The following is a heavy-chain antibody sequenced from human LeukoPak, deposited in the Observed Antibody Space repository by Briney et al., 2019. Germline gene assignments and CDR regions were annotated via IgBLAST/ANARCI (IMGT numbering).Heavy chain of an antibody. J-gene: IGHJ1*01. CDR3: AKDRDTVVTHAEYFQH. Sequence: PGGSLRLSCAASGFAFSSYEMNWVRQAPGKGLEWVSSISGSGGSTYYAESVRGRFTISRDNSKNTLYLQMNSLRAEDTAVYYCAKDRDTVVTHAEYFQHWGQGTLVTVSS. D-gene: IGHD4-23*01. CDR1: GFAFSSYE. V-gene: IGHV3-23*01. CDR2: ISGSGGST.